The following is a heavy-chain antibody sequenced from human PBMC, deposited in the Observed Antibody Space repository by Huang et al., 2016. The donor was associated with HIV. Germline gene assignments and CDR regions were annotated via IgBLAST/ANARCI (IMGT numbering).Heavy chain of an antibody. V-gene: IGHV3-21*01. CDR1: GFSLDSYN. D-gene: IGHD6-13*01. J-gene: IGHJ4*02. CDR3: ARDRGQQLSPFDS. CDR2: MSPSRSFI. Sequence: EVQLVESGGGLVKPGGSLRLSCAASGFSLDSYNMYWVRQTPGKGLQLVLSMSPSRSFIEYAESVKGRFSISRDNAKNSLDLQMNNLRGEDTAVYYCARDRGQQLSPFDSWGQGTLVTVSS.